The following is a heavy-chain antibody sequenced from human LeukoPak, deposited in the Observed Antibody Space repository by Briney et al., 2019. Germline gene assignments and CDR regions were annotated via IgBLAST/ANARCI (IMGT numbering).Heavy chain of an antibody. CDR1: GYTFINYY. J-gene: IGHJ2*01. CDR3: ARDTRTAWYFDV. D-gene: IGHD1-7*01. V-gene: IGHV1-2*02. Sequence: ASVKVSCKASGYTFINYYIHWVRQAPGQGLEWMGCINPNSGVTDSAQNFQGRVTMIRDTSITTTYMELSSLASDDTALYFCARDTRTAWYFDVWGRGTLVTVSS. CDR2: INPNSGVT.